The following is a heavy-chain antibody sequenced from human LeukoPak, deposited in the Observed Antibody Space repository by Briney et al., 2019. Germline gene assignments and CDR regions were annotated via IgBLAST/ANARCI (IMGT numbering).Heavy chain of an antibody. V-gene: IGHV6-1*01. J-gene: IGHJ4*02. CDR3: ARSYSGRIDY. CDR2: TYYRSKWYI. D-gene: IGHD6-25*01. CDR1: GDSVSSNSAA. Sequence: SQTLSPTCDISGDSVSSNSAAWNWIRQSPSRGLEWLGRTYYRSKWYIYYAVSVKSRIIINPDTSKNQFSLQLNSVTPDDTAVYYCARSYSGRIDYWGQGTLVTVSS.